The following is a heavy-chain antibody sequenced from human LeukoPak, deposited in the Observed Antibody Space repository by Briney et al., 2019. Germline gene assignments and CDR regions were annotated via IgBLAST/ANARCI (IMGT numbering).Heavy chain of an antibody. Sequence: SETLSLTCTVSGGSISSGSYYWSWIRQPAGKGLEWIGRIYYSGSTYYNPSLKSRVTISVDTSKNQFSLKLSSVTAADTAVYYCARSRPELPVVWGQGTLVTVSS. CDR1: GGSISSGSYY. J-gene: IGHJ4*02. CDR3: ARSRPELPVV. CDR2: IYYSGST. D-gene: IGHD1-14*01. V-gene: IGHV4-61*10.